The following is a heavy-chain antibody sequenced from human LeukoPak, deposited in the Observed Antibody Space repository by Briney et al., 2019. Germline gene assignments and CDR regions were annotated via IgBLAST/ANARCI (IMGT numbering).Heavy chain of an antibody. D-gene: IGHD3-3*01. V-gene: IGHV4-30-4*01. CDR2: IYASGST. CDR3: ARAHDFWSGDRAFDI. Sequence: SQTLSLTCTVSGASISGGDYYWNWIRQPPGTGLEWIGYIYASGSTFYSPSLKSRVSISVDTSKKQFSLKLSSVTAADTAVYYCARAHDFWSGDRAFDIWGQGTMVIVSS. CDR1: GASISGGDYY. J-gene: IGHJ3*02.